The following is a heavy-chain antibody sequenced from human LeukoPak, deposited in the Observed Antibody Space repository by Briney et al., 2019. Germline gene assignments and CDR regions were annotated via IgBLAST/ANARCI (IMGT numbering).Heavy chain of an antibody. CDR3: ARDLRDYGDYDYGMDV. Sequence: GASVKVSCKASGYTFTGYYIHWVRQAPGQGLEWMGWINPNGGGTDYAQQFRGRVTMTTDTSTSTAYMELRSLRSDDTAVYYCARDLRDYGDYDYGMDVWGQGTTVTVSS. D-gene: IGHD4-17*01. J-gene: IGHJ6*02. V-gene: IGHV1-2*02. CDR2: INPNGGGT. CDR1: GYTFTGYY.